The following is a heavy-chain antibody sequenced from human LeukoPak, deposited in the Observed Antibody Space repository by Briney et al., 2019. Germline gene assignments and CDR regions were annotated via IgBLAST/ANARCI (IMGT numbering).Heavy chain of an antibody. CDR2: ISGDSRYI. CDR3: ARGPFSSSWSEFDY. D-gene: IGHD6-13*01. V-gene: IGHV3-21*06. Sequence: GGSLILSCAASGFTFSDYRLNWVRQAPGKGLEWVSCISGDSRYIYYADSVKGRSTISRDNAQNSLYLHMTSLRAEDTAVYYCARGPFSSSWSEFDYWGQGTLVTVSS. CDR1: GFTFSDYR. J-gene: IGHJ4*02.